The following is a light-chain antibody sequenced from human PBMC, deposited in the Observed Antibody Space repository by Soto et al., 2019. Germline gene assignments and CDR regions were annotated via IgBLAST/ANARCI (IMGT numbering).Light chain of an antibody. CDR1: SSDVGGYNY. CDR2: EVT. V-gene: IGLV2-14*01. J-gene: IGLJ1*01. CDR3: LSFTSSFTYI. Sequence: QSALTQPASVSGSPGQSITISCTGTSSDVGGYNYVSWYQHHPGKAPKLMIYEVTNRPSGVSIRFSGSKSGTTASLTISGLQAEEEADYYCLSFTSSFTYIFGTGTKVNVL.